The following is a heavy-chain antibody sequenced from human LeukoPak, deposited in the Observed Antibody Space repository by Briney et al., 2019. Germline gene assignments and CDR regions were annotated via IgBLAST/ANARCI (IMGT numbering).Heavy chain of an antibody. CDR3: ARAGGYYYDSSGGFDY. CDR2: IWYGGSNK. J-gene: IGHJ4*02. D-gene: IGHD3-22*01. Sequence: GRSLRLSCAASGFTFSSYGMHWVRQAPGKGLEWVAVIWYGGSNKYYADSVKGRFTISRDNSKNTLYLQMNSLRAEDTAVYYCARAGGYYYDSSGGFDYWGQGTLVTVSS. CDR1: GFTFSSYG. V-gene: IGHV3-33*08.